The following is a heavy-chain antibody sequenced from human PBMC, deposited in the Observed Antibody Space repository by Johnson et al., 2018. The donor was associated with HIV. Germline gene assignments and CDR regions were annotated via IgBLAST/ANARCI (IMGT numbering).Heavy chain of an antibody. J-gene: IGHJ3*02. CDR2: ISSSGSTI. V-gene: IGHV3-48*04. CDR1: GFTFSSYG. CDR3: ATLKGPRLHIAARRPDAFDI. D-gene: IGHD6-6*01. Sequence: VQLVESGGGVVQPGRSLRLSCAASGFTFSSYGMHWVRQAPGKGLEWVSYISSSGSTIYYADSVKGRFTISRDNAKNSLYLQMNSLRAEDTAVYYCATLKGPRLHIAARRPDAFDIWGQGTMVTVSS.